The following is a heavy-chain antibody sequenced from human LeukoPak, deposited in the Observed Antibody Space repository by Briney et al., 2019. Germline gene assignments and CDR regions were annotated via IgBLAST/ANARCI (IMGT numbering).Heavy chain of an antibody. CDR1: GFTFSSYA. V-gene: IGHV3-23*01. J-gene: IGHJ4*02. CDR3: AKDSIGDYDSSGYYYEGFDY. D-gene: IGHD3-22*01. Sequence: GGSLRLSCAASGFTFSSYAMSWVRQAPGKGLEWVSAISGSGGSTYYADSVKGRFTISRDNSKNTLCLQMNSLRAEDTAVYYCAKDSIGDYDSSGYYYEGFDYWGQGTLVTVSS. CDR2: ISGSGGST.